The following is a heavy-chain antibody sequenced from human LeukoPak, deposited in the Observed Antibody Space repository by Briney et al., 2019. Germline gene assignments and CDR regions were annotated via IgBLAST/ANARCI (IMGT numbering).Heavy chain of an antibody. J-gene: IGHJ4*02. V-gene: IGHV3-23*01. D-gene: IGHD6-13*01. Sequence: QPGGSLRLSCAASGLAFSTYSMSWVRQAPGKGLYWVSGISASGSSTYYVDSVKGRFTISRDNSKNTLYLQMNSLRAEDTAVYYCAKDAAGPEYWGQGTLVTVSS. CDR2: ISASGSST. CDR1: GLAFSTYS. CDR3: AKDAAGPEY.